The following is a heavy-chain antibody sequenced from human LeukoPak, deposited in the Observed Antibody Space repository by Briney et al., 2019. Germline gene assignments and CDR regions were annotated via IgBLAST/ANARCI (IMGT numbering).Heavy chain of an antibody. CDR3: ARSIAVAGTKKTHFDY. D-gene: IGHD6-19*01. Sequence: GGSLRLSCAASGFTFSSYWMSWVRQAPGKGLEWVSSISSSSSYIYYADSVKGRFTISRDNAKNSLYLQMNSLRAEDTAVYYCARSIAVAGTKKTHFDYWGQGTLVTVSS. CDR1: GFTFSSYW. J-gene: IGHJ4*02. V-gene: IGHV3-21*01. CDR2: ISSSSSYI.